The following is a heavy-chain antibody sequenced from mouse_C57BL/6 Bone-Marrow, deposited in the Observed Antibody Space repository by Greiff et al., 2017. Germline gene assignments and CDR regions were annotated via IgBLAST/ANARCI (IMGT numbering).Heavy chain of an antibody. J-gene: IGHJ2*01. Sequence: VHVKQSGAELVRPGASVKLSCTASGFNIKDDYMHWVKQRPEQGLEWIGWIDPENGDTEYASKFQGKATITADTSSNTAYLQLSSLTSEDTAVYYCTTLPVPGDYWGQGTTLTVSS. CDR1: GFNIKDDY. CDR3: TTLPVPGDY. V-gene: IGHV14-4*01. CDR2: IDPENGDT.